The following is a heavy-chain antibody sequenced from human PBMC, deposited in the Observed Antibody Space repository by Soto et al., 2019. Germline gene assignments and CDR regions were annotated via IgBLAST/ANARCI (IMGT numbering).Heavy chain of an antibody. CDR3: ARDRRLPFLYYFDY. V-gene: IGHV1-69*13. J-gene: IGHJ4*02. Sequence: GASVKVSCKASGGTFSSYAISWVRQAPGQGLEWMGGIIPIFGTANYAQKFQGRVTITADESTSTAYMELSSLRSEDTAVYYCARDRRLPFLYYFDYWGQGTLVTVSS. CDR2: IIPIFGTA. CDR1: GGTFSSYA. D-gene: IGHD3-16*01.